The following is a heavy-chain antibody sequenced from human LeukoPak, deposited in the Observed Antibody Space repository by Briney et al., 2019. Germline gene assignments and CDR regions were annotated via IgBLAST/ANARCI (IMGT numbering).Heavy chain of an antibody. D-gene: IGHD3-10*01. CDR3: AKDRVGGHDY. CDR2: ISNGNNYI. CDR1: GFVFSSYS. J-gene: IGHJ4*02. V-gene: IGHV3-21*01. Sequence: GGSLRLSCEGSGFVFSSYSMNWVRQAPGKGLEWVSSISNGNNYIYYADSVKGRFTISRDNSKNTLYLQMNSLRAEDTAVYYCAKDRVGGHDYWGQGTLVTVSS.